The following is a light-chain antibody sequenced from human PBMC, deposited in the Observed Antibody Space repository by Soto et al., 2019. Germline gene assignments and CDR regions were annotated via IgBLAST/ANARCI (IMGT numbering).Light chain of an antibody. Sequence: IQLTQSPSPLSASVGDRVTITCPASQGISRSLAWYQQKPEKAPKLMIYAASTLQSGVPSRFSGSGSGTDFTLTISSLQPEDVATYYCHHLNSYPLGLGGGTKVDIK. CDR2: AAS. CDR3: HHLNSYPLG. CDR1: QGISRS. V-gene: IGKV1-9*01. J-gene: IGKJ4*01.